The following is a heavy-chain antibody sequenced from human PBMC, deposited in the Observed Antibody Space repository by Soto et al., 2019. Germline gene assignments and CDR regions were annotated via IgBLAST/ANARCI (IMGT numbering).Heavy chain of an antibody. CDR3: ARDRCDPLGTGSTSCYYYYYGMDV. J-gene: IGHJ6*02. D-gene: IGHD2-2*01. CDR1: GFTFSSYA. V-gene: IGHV3-30-3*01. Sequence: GGSLRLSCAASGFTFSSYAMHWVRQAPGKGLEWVAVISYDGSNKYYADSVKGRFTISRDNSKNTLYLQMNSLRAEDTAVYYCARDRCDPLGTGSTSCYYYYYGMDVWGQGTTVTVSS. CDR2: ISYDGSNK.